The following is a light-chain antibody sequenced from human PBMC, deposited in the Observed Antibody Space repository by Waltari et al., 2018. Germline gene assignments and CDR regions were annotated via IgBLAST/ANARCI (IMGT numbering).Light chain of an antibody. CDR1: HIETKR. CDR2: YDS. Sequence: SYVLTQPPSVSVAPGKTARLTCRGNHIETKRVHRYQQQPGQAPILVISYDSDRPSVIPERFSGANAGNTATLPISRVEAADEADYYCQVWDANNDPGVFETGTEVTVL. CDR3: QVWDANNDPGV. J-gene: IGLJ1*01. V-gene: IGLV3-21*04.